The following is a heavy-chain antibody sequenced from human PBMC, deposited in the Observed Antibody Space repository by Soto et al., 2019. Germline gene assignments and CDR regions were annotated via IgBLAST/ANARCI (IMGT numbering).Heavy chain of an antibody. Sequence: GGSLRHSCAASEFTVSSNYMSWVRQAPGKGLEWVSVIYSGGTTYYADSVKGRFTISRDNSKNTLYLQMNSLRAEDTAVYYCARDRVIIIRRLPSDAFDFCDQAT. V-gene: IGHV3-66*01. CDR2: IYSGGTT. CDR3: ARDRVIIIRRLPSDAFDF. D-gene: IGHD3-9*01. J-gene: IGHJ3*01. CDR1: EFTVSSNY.